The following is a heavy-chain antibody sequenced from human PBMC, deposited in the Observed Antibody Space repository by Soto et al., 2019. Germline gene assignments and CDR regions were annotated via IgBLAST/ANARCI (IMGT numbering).Heavy chain of an antibody. CDR2: ISNTADTT. CDR1: GFTFSDYY. D-gene: IGHD2-15*01. CDR3: ARDRAPSRWSGINN. J-gene: IGHJ4*02. V-gene: IGHV3-11*01. Sequence: GGSLRLSCAASGFTFSDYYMSWIRQAPGRGLEWISYISNTADTTYYADSVKGRFTVSRDNAKNSLSLEMNSLRADDTAVYYCARDRAPSRWSGINNWAQGTLVTVSS.